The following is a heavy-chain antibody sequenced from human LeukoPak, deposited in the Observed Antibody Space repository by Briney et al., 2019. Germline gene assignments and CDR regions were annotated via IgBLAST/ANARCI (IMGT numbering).Heavy chain of an antibody. CDR1: GYSFTRYW. J-gene: IGHJ4*02. Sequence: GESLKISCKGSGYSFTRYWIAWVRQLPGKGLEWMGIIYPGDSDTKYSPSFQGHVIFSADKSISTAYLEWSGLKASDTAMYYCASQGASGPLDYWGQGTVVTVSS. CDR2: IYPGDSDT. CDR3: ASQGASGPLDY. V-gene: IGHV5-51*01.